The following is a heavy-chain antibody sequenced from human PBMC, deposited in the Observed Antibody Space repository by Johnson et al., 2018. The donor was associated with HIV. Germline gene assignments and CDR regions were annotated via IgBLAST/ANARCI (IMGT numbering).Heavy chain of an antibody. CDR1: GFTFDDYG. V-gene: IGHV3-23*04. CDR3: AKDRTRYSDAFDI. Sequence: VQLVESGGGLVQPGGSLRLSCAASGFTFDDYGMSWVRQAPGKGLEWVSAISGSGGSTYYADSVKGRFTISRDHSKNTLYLQMNSLRAEDTAVYYCAKDRTRYSDAFDIWGQGTMVTVSS. D-gene: IGHD2-15*01. J-gene: IGHJ3*02. CDR2: ISGSGGST.